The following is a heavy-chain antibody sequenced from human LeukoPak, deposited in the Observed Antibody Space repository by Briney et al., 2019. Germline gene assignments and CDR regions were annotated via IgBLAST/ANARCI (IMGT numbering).Heavy chain of an antibody. CDR3: ARDMDDFWSGYYVDY. J-gene: IGHJ4*02. V-gene: IGHV1-18*01. CDR2: ISAYNGNT. CDR1: GYTFTSYG. D-gene: IGHD3-3*01. Sequence: GASVKVSCKASGYTFTSYGISWVRQAPGQGLEWMGWISAYNGNTNYAQKLQGRVTMTTDTSTSTAYVELRSLRSDDTAVYYCARDMDDFWSGYYVDYWGQGTLVTVSS.